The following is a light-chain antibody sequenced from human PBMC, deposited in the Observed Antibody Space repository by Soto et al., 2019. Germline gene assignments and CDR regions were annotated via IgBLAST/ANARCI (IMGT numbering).Light chain of an antibody. V-gene: IGKV1-39*01. CDR2: AAS. CDR3: PHSYSTSWA. Sequence: DIQLTQSPSSLSASVGDRVTIPCRVSQSISSYLNWYQQNPWKAPKLLIYAASSLQSGVPSRCSGSGSWSAFTLTISSLPLEEFATEYCPHSYSTSWAFGQGAKVDSK. CDR1: QSISSY. J-gene: IGKJ1*01.